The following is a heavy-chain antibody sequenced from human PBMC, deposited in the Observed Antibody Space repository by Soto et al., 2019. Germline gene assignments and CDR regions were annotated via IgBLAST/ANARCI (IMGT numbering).Heavy chain of an antibody. Sequence: QVQLQQSGPGLVKPSQTLSLTCAISGDSVSSNSAAWNWIRQSPSRGLEWMGRTLYRSKWYNEXAVSEKSRRNXXPXTXXIHFTLQLNSVTLEDTAMYYCGRADRYTYAYSFDYWGQGTVVTVSS. CDR2: TLYRSKWYN. V-gene: IGHV6-1*01. D-gene: IGHD2-8*01. CDR1: GDSVSSNSAA. CDR3: GRADRYTYAYSFDY. J-gene: IGHJ4*02.